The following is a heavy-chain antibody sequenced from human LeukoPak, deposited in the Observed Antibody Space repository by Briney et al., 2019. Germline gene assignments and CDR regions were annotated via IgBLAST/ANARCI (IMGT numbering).Heavy chain of an antibody. CDR2: INTSGGST. D-gene: IGHD3-22*01. CDR1: GFTFSSYA. Sequence: GGSLRLSCAASGFTFSSYAMSWVRQAPGKGLEWVSGINTSGGSTAYADSVKGRFTISRDNPRTTLYMQMNRLRAEDTALYYCAIMHPYYDGNGYWVQWGQGTLVTVSS. J-gene: IGHJ4*02. V-gene: IGHV3-23*01. CDR3: AIMHPYYDGNGYWVQ.